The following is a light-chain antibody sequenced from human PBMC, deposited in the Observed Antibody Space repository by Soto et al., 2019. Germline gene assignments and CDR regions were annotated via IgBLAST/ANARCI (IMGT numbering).Light chain of an antibody. CDR2: EVS. J-gene: IGLJ1*01. CDR1: SSDVGGYNS. Sequence: QSALTHPASVSGSPGQSITVSCTGTSSDVGGYNSVSWYQQHPGKPPKLIIYEVSNRPSGVSDRFSGSKSGNTASLTISGLQAEDEADYYCSSYTSTSSYVFATGTKVT. V-gene: IGLV2-14*03. CDR3: SSYTSTSSYV.